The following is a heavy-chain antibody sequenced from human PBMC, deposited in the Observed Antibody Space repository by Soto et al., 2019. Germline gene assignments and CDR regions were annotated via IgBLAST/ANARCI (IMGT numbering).Heavy chain of an antibody. Sequence: EVQLVESGGGLVQPGGSLRLSCAASGFTFSSYSMNWVRQAPGKGLEWVSYISSSSSTIYYADSVKGRFTISRDNAKNSLYLQMNSLRDEDTAVYYCARGAQRVTPAPSEYYYYGMDVWGQGTTVTVSS. V-gene: IGHV3-48*02. CDR3: ARGAQRVTPAPSEYYYYGMDV. D-gene: IGHD2-2*01. CDR1: GFTFSSYS. J-gene: IGHJ6*02. CDR2: ISSSSSTI.